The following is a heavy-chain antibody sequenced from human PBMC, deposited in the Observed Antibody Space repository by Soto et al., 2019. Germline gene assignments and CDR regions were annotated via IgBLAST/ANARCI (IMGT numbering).Heavy chain of an antibody. J-gene: IGHJ4*02. V-gene: IGHV3-23*01. CDR1: GFTVSSYA. CDR2: ISGSGGST. CDR3: AKDIAVYGSGYPFDS. D-gene: IGHD5-12*01. Sequence: PGGSLRLSCAASGFTVSSYAMSWVRQAPGKGLEWVSAISGSGGSTYYADSVKGRFTISRDNSKNTLYLQMNSLRAEDTAVYYCAKDIAVYGSGYPFDSWGQGTLVTVSS.